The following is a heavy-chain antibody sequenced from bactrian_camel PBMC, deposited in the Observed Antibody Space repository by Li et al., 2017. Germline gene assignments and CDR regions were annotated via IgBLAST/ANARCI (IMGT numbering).Heavy chain of an antibody. V-gene: IGHV3S1*01. J-gene: IGHJ4*01. D-gene: IGHD2*01. CDR1: GNTIGWQFDC. Sequence: VQLVESGGGSVQAGGSLRLSCVATGNTIGWQFDCMAWFRQAPGKAREGVAAIYTGGDSTYYAASVKGRFAISQDIANNTVYLQMNSLKPEDTAMYYCAASVIVLQLGSRLMRRPYNHWGQGTQVTVS. CDR3: AASVIVLQLGSRLMRRPYNH. CDR2: IYTGGDST.